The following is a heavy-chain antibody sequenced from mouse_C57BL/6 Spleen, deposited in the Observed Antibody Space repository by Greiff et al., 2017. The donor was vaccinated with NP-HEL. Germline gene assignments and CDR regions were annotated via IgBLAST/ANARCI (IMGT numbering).Heavy chain of an antibody. D-gene: IGHD1-1*01. Sequence: QVQLQQSGAELVRPGTSVKVSCKASGYAFTNYLIEWVKQRPGQGLEWIGVINPGSGGTNYNEKFKGKATLTADKSSSTAYMQLSSLTSEDSAVYFCARGGGGDYYGSSPFDYWGQGTTLTVSS. CDR1: GYAFTNYL. J-gene: IGHJ2*01. CDR2: INPGSGGT. V-gene: IGHV1-54*01. CDR3: ARGGGGDYYGSSPFDY.